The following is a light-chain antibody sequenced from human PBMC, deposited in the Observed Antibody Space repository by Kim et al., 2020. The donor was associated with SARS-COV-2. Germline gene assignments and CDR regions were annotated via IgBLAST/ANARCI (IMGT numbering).Light chain of an antibody. Sequence: SVYAGQTACIAWSVDKLGDNDACWYQQKPGQSPVLVIYQDTERPSGIPEGFSGADSGNTATLTIGGTQAVDEADYYCQAWDSSTGVFGTGTKVTVL. V-gene: IGLV3-1*01. CDR1: KLGDND. CDR3: QAWDSSTGV. J-gene: IGLJ1*01. CDR2: QDT.